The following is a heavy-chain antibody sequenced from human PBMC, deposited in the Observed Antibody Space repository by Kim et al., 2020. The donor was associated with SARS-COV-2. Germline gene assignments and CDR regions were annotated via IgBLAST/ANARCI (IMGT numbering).Heavy chain of an antibody. V-gene: IGHV4-59*01. Sequence: SETLSLTCTVSGGSISSYYWSWIRQPPGKGLEWIGYIYYSGSANYNPSLKSRVTISVDTSKNQFSLKLSSVTAADTAVYYCARAKGYGGYTGWFDPWGQEPWSPSPQ. J-gene: IGHJ5*02. CDR1: GGSISSYY. CDR2: IYYSGSA. D-gene: IGHD4-17*01. CDR3: ARAKGYGGYTGWFDP.